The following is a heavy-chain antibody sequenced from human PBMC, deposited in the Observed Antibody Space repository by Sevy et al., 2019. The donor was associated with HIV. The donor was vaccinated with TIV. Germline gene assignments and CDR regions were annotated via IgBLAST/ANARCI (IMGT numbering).Heavy chain of an antibody. Sequence: GGSLRLSCAASGFTFSDYYMSWIRQAPGKGLEWVSYISSSGSTIYYADSVKGRFTISRDNAKNSLYLKMNSLRAEDTAVYYCARGGEDYYDSSGYYTYYFDYWGQGTLVTVSS. J-gene: IGHJ4*02. CDR3: ARGGEDYYDSSGYYTYYFDY. D-gene: IGHD3-22*01. CDR1: GFTFSDYY. CDR2: ISSSGSTI. V-gene: IGHV3-11*01.